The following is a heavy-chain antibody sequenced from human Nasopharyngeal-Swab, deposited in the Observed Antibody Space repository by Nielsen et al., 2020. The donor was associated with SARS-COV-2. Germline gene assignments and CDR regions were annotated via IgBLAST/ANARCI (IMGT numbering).Heavy chain of an antibody. CDR1: GFTFDDYA. V-gene: IGHV3-9*01. Sequence: SLTISCAASGFTFDDYAMHWVRQAPGKGLEWVSGISWNSGSIGYADSVKGRFTISRDNAKNSLYLQMNSLRAEDTALYYCAKDFYDILTGGVDYWGQGTLVTVSS. D-gene: IGHD3-9*01. J-gene: IGHJ4*02. CDR3: AKDFYDILTGGVDY. CDR2: ISWNSGSI.